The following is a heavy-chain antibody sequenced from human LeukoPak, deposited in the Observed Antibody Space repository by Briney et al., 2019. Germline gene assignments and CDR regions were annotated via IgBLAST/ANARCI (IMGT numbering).Heavy chain of an antibody. Sequence: ASVKVSCKASGYTFTGFYMHWVRQAPGQGREWMGRINPNSGGTNYAQKFQGRVTMTRDTSISTAYMELSRLRSDDTAVYYCARGCYDFWSGYYTGKRLNWFDPWRQGTLVTVSS. CDR2: INPNSGGT. CDR1: GYTFTGFY. D-gene: IGHD3-3*01. V-gene: IGHV1-2*06. J-gene: IGHJ5*02. CDR3: ARGCYDFWSGYYTGKRLNWFDP.